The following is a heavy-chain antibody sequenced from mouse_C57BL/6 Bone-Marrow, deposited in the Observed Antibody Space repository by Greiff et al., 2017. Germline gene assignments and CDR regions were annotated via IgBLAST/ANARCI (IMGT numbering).Heavy chain of an antibody. CDR2: IYPGDGDT. CDR3: ARGGSSFAY. D-gene: IGHD1-3*01. CDR1: GYAFSSSW. J-gene: IGHJ3*01. V-gene: IGHV1-82*01. Sequence: LQESGPELVKPGASVKISCKASGYAFSSSWMNWVKQRPGKGLEWIGRIYPGDGDTNYNGKFKGKATLTADKSSSTAYMQLSSLTSEDSAVYFCARGGSSFAYWGQGTLVTVSA.